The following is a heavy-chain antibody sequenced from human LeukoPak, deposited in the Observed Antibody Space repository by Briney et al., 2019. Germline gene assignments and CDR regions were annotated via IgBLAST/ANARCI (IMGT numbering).Heavy chain of an antibody. CDR2: IYYSGST. Sequence: PSETLSLTCTVSGGSISSSSYYWGWIRQPPGKGLEWIGSIYYSGSTYYNPSLKSRVTISVDTSKNQFSLKLSSVTAADTAVYYCARQLDGYRKFPFDYWGQGTLVTVSS. V-gene: IGHV4-39*01. D-gene: IGHD5-24*01. CDR1: GGSISSSSYY. J-gene: IGHJ4*02. CDR3: ARQLDGYRKFPFDY.